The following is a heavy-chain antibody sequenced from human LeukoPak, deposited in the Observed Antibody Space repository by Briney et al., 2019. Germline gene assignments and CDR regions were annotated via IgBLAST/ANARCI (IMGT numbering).Heavy chain of an antibody. V-gene: IGHV3-33*01. Sequence: GGSLRLSCAASGFTFSSYGMHWVRQAPDKGLEWVAVIWYDGSNKYYADSVKGRFTISRDNSKNTLYLQMNSLRAEDTAVYYCARDSSGCSDYWGQGTLVTVSS. CDR3: ARDSSGCSDY. D-gene: IGHD6-19*01. CDR2: IWYDGSNK. CDR1: GFTFSSYG. J-gene: IGHJ4*02.